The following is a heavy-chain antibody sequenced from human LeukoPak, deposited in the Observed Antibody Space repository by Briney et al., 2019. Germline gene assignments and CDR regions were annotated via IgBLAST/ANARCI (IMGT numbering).Heavy chain of an antibody. D-gene: IGHD7-27*01. V-gene: IGHV4-59*08. CDR2: IYYSGST. CDR1: GGSISSYY. Sequence: SETLSLTCNVSGGSISSYYWSWIRQPPGKGLEWIGYIYYSGSTNYNPSLKSRVTISVDTSKNQFSLKLSSVTAADTAVYYCARHPPRTGTFDYWGQGTLVTVSS. J-gene: IGHJ4*02. CDR3: ARHPPRTGTFDY.